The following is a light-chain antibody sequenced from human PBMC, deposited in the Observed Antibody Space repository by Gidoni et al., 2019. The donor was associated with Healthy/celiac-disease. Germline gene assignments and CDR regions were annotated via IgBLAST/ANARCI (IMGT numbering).Light chain of an antibody. V-gene: IGKV1-39*01. CDR1: QNIITY. J-gene: IGKJ2*01. Sequence: DIQMTQSPSSLSASVGDRVTITCRASQNIITYLSWYQQKPGKAPKLLMYAASNLQSGVPSRFSGSGSGTDFTLTISSLQREDFATYYCQQGYSIPQTFGQGTKLEIK. CDR2: AAS. CDR3: QQGYSIPQT.